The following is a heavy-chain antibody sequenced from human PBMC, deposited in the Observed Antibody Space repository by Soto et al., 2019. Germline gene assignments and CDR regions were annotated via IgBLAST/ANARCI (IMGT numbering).Heavy chain of an antibody. CDR3: ARVMSTVQDDSSGPVAG. CDR2: IYHSGNT. Sequence: SETLSLTCTVSGGSISSGDYYWSWIREPPGKGLEWIGYIYHSGNTYYSPSLKSRVSISLDTSKNQFSLILSSVTAADTSGYYFARVMSTVQDDSSGPVAGWGQGTLVTVS. CDR1: GGSISSGDYY. V-gene: IGHV4-30-4*01. J-gene: IGHJ4*02. D-gene: IGHD3-22*01.